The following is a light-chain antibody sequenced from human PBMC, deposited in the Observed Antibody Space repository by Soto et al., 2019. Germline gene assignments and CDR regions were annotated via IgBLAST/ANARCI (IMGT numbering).Light chain of an antibody. CDR1: QSVSTS. V-gene: IGKV3-11*01. Sequence: EVVLTQSPATLSLSPGERATLSCRASQSVSTSLAWYQQKPGQAPRLLIYDGFNRATGIPARFSGSGSGTGFTLTISSLEPEDFAVYYCQHRINWPLTFGGGTKVDIK. J-gene: IGKJ4*01. CDR3: QHRINWPLT. CDR2: DGF.